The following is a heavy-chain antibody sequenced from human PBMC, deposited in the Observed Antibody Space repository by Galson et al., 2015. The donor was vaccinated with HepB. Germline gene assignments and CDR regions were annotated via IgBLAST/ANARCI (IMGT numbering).Heavy chain of an antibody. CDR3: AAPSLYCSSTSCYALYYYYGMDV. CDR1: GGTFSSYA. J-gene: IGHJ6*02. V-gene: IGHV1-69*04. Sequence: SVKVSCKASGGTFSSYAISWVRQAPGQGLEWMGRIIPILGIANYAQKFQGRVTITADKSTSTAYMELSSLRSEDTAVYYCAAPSLYCSSTSCYALYYYYGMDVWGQGTTVTVSS. D-gene: IGHD2-2*01. CDR2: IIPILGIA.